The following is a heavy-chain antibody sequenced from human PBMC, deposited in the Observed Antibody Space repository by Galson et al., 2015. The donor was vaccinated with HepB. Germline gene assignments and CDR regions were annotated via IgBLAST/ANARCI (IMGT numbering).Heavy chain of an antibody. D-gene: IGHD3-22*01. J-gene: IGHJ4*02. CDR2: INPNSGGT. Sequence: SCKASGYTFTGYYMHWVRQAPGQGLEWMGRINPNSGGTNYAQKFQGRVTMTRDTSISTAYMELSRLRSDDTAVYYCARALYDSSGSDYWGQGTLVTVSS. CDR1: GYTFTGYY. V-gene: IGHV1-2*06. CDR3: ARALYDSSGSDY.